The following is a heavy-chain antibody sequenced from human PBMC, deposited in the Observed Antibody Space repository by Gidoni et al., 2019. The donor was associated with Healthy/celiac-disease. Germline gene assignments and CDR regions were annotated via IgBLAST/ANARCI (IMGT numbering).Heavy chain of an antibody. J-gene: IGHJ4*02. D-gene: IGHD1-26*01. CDR3: ARGGGKWELRGYFDY. CDR1: GGSISSYY. CDR2: IYYMGST. Sequence: QVQLQESGPGLVKPSETLSLTCTVSGGSISSYYWSWIRQPPGKGLEWIGYIYYMGSTNYNPSLKSRVTISVDTSKNQFSLKLSSVTAADTAVYYCARGGGKWELRGYFDYWGQGTLVTVSS. V-gene: IGHV4-59*01.